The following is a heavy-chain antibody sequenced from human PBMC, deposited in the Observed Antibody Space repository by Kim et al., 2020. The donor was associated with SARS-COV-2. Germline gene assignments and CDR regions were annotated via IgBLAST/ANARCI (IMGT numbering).Heavy chain of an antibody. CDR2: INGGGSST. Sequence: GGSLRLSCAASGFIFSSYWVHWVRQAPGKGLVWVSRINGGGSSTTYADSVKGRFTISRDNAKNTVYLQMNSLRAEDTAVYYCVRRQSSGWLDPWGQGTLVTVSS. D-gene: IGHD6-6*01. V-gene: IGHV3-74*01. CDR3: VRRQSSGWLDP. CDR1: GFIFSSYW. J-gene: IGHJ5*02.